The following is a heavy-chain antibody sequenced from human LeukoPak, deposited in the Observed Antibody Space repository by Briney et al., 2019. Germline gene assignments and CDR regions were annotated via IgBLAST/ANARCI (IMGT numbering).Heavy chain of an antibody. CDR2: IIPIMSIG. J-gene: IGHJ4*02. CDR1: GVTFDKSS. D-gene: IGHD2-15*01. Sequence: ASVKVSCKTSGVTFDKSSIHWVRETPGQGLEWMGRIIPIMSIGTYAEQFQDRVTITADKSTSTAYLKLSSLTPEETAIYYCAARQYCSQITCVTTGDFFDHWGQGTLITV. V-gene: IGHV1-69*02. CDR3: AARQYCSQITCVTTGDFFDH.